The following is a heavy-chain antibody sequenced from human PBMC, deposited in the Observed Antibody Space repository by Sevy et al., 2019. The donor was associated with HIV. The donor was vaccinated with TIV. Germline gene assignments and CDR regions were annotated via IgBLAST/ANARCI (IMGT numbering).Heavy chain of an antibody. CDR3: ASPDYGSGSPRYYYYGMDV. J-gene: IGHJ6*02. CDR2: INPNSGGT. Sequence: ASVKVSCKASGYTFTGYYMHWVRQAPGQGLEWMGWINPNSGGTNYAQKFQGRVTMTRDTSISTAYMELGRLRSDDTAVYYCASPDYGSGSPRYYYYGMDVWGQGTTVTVSS. V-gene: IGHV1-2*02. D-gene: IGHD3-10*01. CDR1: GYTFTGYY.